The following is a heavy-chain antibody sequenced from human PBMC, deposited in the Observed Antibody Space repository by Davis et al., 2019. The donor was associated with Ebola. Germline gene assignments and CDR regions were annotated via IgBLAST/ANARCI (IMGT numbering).Heavy chain of an antibody. J-gene: IGHJ3*02. CDR1: GFTVSSNY. CDR3: AGGESGWDASDI. Sequence: GESLKLSCAASGFTVSSNYMSCVRQAPGKGLEWGSVIYSGGSTYYADSVKGRFTISRDNAKNSLSLQMDSLRAEDTAVYYCAGGESGWDASDIWGRGTMVIVSS. V-gene: IGHV3-53*01. D-gene: IGHD6-19*01. CDR2: IYSGGST.